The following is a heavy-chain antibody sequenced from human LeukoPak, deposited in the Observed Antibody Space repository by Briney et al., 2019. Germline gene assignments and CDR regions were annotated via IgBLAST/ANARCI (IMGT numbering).Heavy chain of an antibody. D-gene: IGHD3-10*01. Sequence: SVKVSCKASGGTFSSYAISWVRQAPGQGLEWMGGIIPIFGTANYAQKFQGRVTMTRNTSISTAYMELSSLRSEDTAVYYCARLEGFGEPGLDYWGQGTLVTVSS. V-gene: IGHV1-69*05. CDR2: IIPIFGTA. J-gene: IGHJ4*02. CDR1: GGTFSSYA. CDR3: ARLEGFGEPGLDY.